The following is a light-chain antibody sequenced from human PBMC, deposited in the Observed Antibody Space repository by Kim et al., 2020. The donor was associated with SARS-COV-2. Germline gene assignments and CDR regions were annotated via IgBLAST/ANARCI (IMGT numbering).Light chain of an antibody. Sequence: PGKRATLTCRASQSVTNNYLAWYQQKPGQAPRPLIYGASNRAIGIPDRFSGSGSGTDFTLTISRLEPGDSAVYYCQQCGGSPMYTFGQGTKLEI. CDR3: QQCGGSPMYT. V-gene: IGKV3-20*01. CDR1: QSVTNNY. J-gene: IGKJ2*01. CDR2: GAS.